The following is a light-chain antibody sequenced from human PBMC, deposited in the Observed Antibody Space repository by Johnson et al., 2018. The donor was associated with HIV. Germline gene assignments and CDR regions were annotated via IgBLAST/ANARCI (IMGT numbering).Light chain of an antibody. CDR1: SSNIGNNY. CDR3: GTWDSSLSVYV. CDR2: ENN. J-gene: IGLJ1*01. V-gene: IGLV1-51*02. Sequence: QSMLTQPPSVSAAPGQKVTISCSGSSSNIGNNYVSWYQQLPGTAPKLLIYENNKRPSGIPDRFSGSKSGTSATLAITGLQTGDEADYYCGTWDSSLSVYVFGTGTKVTVL.